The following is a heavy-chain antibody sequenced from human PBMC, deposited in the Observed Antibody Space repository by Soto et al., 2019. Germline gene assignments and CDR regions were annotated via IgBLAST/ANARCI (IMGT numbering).Heavy chain of an antibody. CDR3: AREGVRSPGGFDY. J-gene: IGHJ4*02. CDR1: GYTFTGYY. D-gene: IGHD3-10*01. CDR2: INPNSGGT. Sequence: ASVNVSCKASGYTFTGYYMHWVRQAPGQGLEWMGWINPNSGGTNYAQKFQGWVTMTRDTSISTAYMELSRLRSDDTAVYYCAREGVRSPGGFDYWGQGTLVTVSS. V-gene: IGHV1-2*04.